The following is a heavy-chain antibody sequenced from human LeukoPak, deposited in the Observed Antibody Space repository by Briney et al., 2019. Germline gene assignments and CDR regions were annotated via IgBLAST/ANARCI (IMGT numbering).Heavy chain of an antibody. CDR3: ARVWDGDYQTRLDY. J-gene: IGHJ4*02. Sequence: PSETLSLTCTVSGGSISSSSYYWGWIRQPPGKGLEWIGSIYYSGSTYYNPSLKSRVTISVDTSKNQFSLKLSSVTAADTAVYYCARVWDGDYQTRLDYWGQGTLVTVSS. CDR1: GGSISSSSYY. D-gene: IGHD4-17*01. CDR2: IYYSGST. V-gene: IGHV4-39*07.